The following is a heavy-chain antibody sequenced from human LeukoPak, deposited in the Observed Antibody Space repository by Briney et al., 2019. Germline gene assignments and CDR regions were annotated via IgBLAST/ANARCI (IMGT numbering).Heavy chain of an antibody. CDR2: IKQDGSEK. D-gene: IGHD6-19*01. J-gene: IGHJ4*02. CDR3: ARRRVSSGRYFDY. CDR1: GFIFSTYW. V-gene: IGHV3-7*03. Sequence: GGSLRLSCEASGFIFSTYWMSWVRQAPGTGLEWVATIKQDGSEKYYVDSVKGRFTISRDNAKNSLSLQMNSLRAEDTAVYYCARRRVSSGRYFDYWGQGTLVTVSS.